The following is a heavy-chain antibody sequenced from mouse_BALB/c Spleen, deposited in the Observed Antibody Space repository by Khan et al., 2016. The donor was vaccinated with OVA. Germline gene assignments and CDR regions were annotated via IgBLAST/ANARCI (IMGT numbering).Heavy chain of an antibody. CDR3: ARSAYGDAFAY. Sequence: EVKLLESGPSLVKPSQTLSLTCSVTGDSITSGYWCWIRKFPGNKLEYMGYILYSGSTYYNPSLKSRISITRHTSQNQYYLQLNSGTSEDTATYYCARSAYGDAFAYWGQGTLVTVSA. J-gene: IGHJ3*01. V-gene: IGHV3-8*02. CDR2: ILYSGST. D-gene: IGHD2-13*01. CDR1: GDSITSGY.